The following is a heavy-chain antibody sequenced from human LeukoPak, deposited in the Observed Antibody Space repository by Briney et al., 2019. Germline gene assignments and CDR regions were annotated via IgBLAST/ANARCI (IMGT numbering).Heavy chain of an antibody. CDR2: IGTSGSYI. Sequence: GGSLRLSCAASGFAFSGDNMNWVRQAPGKGLEWVSFIGTSGSYIKYADSVKGRFTISRDNAKNSLYLQMNSLRAEDTAMYFCARDRAIDIRAYDIWGQGTMVSVSS. J-gene: IGHJ3*02. CDR1: GFAFSGDN. V-gene: IGHV3-21*01. D-gene: IGHD5-12*01. CDR3: ARDRAIDIRAYDI.